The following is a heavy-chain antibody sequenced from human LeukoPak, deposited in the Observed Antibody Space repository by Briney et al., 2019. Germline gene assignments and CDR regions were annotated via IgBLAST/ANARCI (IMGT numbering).Heavy chain of an antibody. CDR3: ARDGDSGGLIAYFDY. D-gene: IGHD1-26*01. CDR1: GFNVSSNY. J-gene: IGHJ4*02. V-gene: IGHV3-53*04. Sequence: PGGSLRLSCAASGFNVSSNYMSWVRQAPGKGLEWVPVIYSGGSTYYVDSVKGRFTISRHNSKNTLYLQMNSLKPEDTAVYYCARDGDSGGLIAYFDYWGQGTLVTVSS. CDR2: IYSGGST.